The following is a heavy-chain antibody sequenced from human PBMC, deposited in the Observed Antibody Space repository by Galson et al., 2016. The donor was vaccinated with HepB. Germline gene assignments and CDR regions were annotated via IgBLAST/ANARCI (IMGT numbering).Heavy chain of an antibody. CDR2: ISYDGSNK. V-gene: IGHV3-30*03. D-gene: IGHD3-3*01. Sequence: SLRLSCAASGFTFSSYGMHWVRQAPGKGLEWVAVISYDGSNKYYADSVKGRFTISRDNSKNTLYLQMNSLRAEDTAVYYCATPYYDFWSGYNPFDYLGQGTLVTASS. CDR3: ATPYYDFWSGYNPFDY. J-gene: IGHJ4*02. CDR1: GFTFSSYG.